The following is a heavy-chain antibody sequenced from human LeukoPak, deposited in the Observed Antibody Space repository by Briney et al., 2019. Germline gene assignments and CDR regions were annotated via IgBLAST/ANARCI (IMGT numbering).Heavy chain of an antibody. CDR2: IGTAGKT. CDR3: AREGFGEFADI. V-gene: IGHV3-13*01. Sequence: GGSLRLSCVASGFTLSNHDMHWVRQATGKGLEWVSAIGTAGKTYYADSVKGRFTISRENAKNSLYLQLNSLRAGDTAVYYCAREGFGEFADIWGQGTMVTVSS. CDR1: GFTLSNHD. J-gene: IGHJ3*02. D-gene: IGHD3-10*01.